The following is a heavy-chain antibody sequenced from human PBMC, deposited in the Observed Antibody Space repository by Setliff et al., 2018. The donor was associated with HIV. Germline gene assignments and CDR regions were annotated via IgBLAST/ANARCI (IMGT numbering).Heavy chain of an antibody. J-gene: IGHJ6*03. Sequence: SETLSLTCAVYGGSFSGYYWTWIRQPPGKGLEWIGEINHSGTTNHNPSLKSRVAMSADMSKYQFSLKLTSVTAADTAVYCCARGVVVVPAAREHYYYMDVWGKGTTVTVSS. D-gene: IGHD2-2*01. CDR1: GGSFSGYY. V-gene: IGHV4-34*01. CDR3: ARGVVVVPAAREHYYYMDV. CDR2: INHSGTT.